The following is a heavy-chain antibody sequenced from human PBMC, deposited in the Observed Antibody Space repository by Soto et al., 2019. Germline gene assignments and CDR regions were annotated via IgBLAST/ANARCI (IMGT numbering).Heavy chain of an antibody. CDR3: VKDRATIFGVIWKYGMDV. V-gene: IGHV3-23*01. CDR1: GFKFRSYG. J-gene: IGHJ6*02. Sequence: EEQLLESGGGLVEPGGSLRLSCVASGFKFRSYGRAWVRQAPGKGLEWVSDINESGGTTNYADSVRGRFAISRDNSRNTLDLLMNSLRPEDTAVYYCVKDRATIFGVIWKYGMDVWGQGTTVYVSS. CDR2: INESGGTT. D-gene: IGHD3-3*01.